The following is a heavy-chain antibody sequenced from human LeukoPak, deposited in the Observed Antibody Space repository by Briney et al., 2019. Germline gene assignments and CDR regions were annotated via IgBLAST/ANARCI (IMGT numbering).Heavy chain of an antibody. CDR1: GFTFSSYA. J-gene: IGHJ4*02. CDR2: ISYDGSNK. Sequence: GGSLRLSCAASGFTFSSYAMHWVRQAPGKGLEWVAVISYDGSNKYYADSVKGRFTISRDNPKNTLYLQMNSLRAEDTAVYYCARDSGRFGGYYYDSSGYSDYWGQGTLVTVSS. V-gene: IGHV3-30*04. D-gene: IGHD3-22*01. CDR3: ARDSGRFGGYYYDSSGYSDY.